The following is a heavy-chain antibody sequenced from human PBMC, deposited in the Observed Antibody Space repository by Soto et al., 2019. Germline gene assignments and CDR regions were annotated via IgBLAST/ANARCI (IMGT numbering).Heavy chain of an antibody. Sequence: PGGSLRLSSAASGFTLSSYWMRWVRQAPGKGLEWVANIKQDGSEKYYVDSVNGRFTISRDNAKNSLYLQMNSLRAEDTAVYYCARVDYIVVVVADPSDAFDIWGQGTMVTVSS. J-gene: IGHJ3*02. CDR3: ARVDYIVVVVADPSDAFDI. D-gene: IGHD2-15*01. CDR2: IKQDGSEK. CDR1: GFTLSSYW. V-gene: IGHV3-7*01.